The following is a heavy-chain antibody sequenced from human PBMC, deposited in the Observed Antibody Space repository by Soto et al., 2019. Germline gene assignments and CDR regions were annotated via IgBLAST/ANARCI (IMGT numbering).Heavy chain of an antibody. V-gene: IGHV4-59*01. J-gene: IGHJ4*02. Sequence: PSETLSLTCSVSGASINNYYWSWIRQPPGKGLEWIGYVYYTGSTGTKYNPSLQSRVAMSVDSSKNQFSLKLTSMTAADTAIYYCAKYRRTDAEGYRLDFWGPGTLVTVSS. CDR3: AKYRRTDAEGYRLDF. CDR1: GASINNYY. CDR2: VYYTGSTGT. D-gene: IGHD5-12*01.